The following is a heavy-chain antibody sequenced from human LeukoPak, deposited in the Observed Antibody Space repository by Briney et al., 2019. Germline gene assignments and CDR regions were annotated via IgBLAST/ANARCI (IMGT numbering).Heavy chain of an antibody. CDR3: ARDEYYDGWFDP. J-gene: IGHJ5*02. V-gene: IGHV4-59*01. D-gene: IGHD3-22*01. CDR1: GGSISSYY. Sequence: SETLSLTCTVSGGSISSYYWSWIRQPPGKGLEWIGYIYYSGSTNYNPSLKSRVTISVDTSKNQFSLKLSSVTAADTAVYYCARDEYYDGWFDPWGQGTLVTVSS. CDR2: IYYSGST.